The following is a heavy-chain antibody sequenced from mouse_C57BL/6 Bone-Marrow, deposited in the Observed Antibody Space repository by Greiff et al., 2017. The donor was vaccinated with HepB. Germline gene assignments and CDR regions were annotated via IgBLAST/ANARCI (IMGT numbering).Heavy chain of an antibody. CDR3: YGNYCDY. V-gene: IGHV1-59*01. CDR2: IDPSDSYT. Sequence: VQLQQPGAELVRPGTSVKLSCKASGYTFTSYWMHWVKQRPGQGLEWIGVIDPSDSYTNYNQKFKGKATLTVDTSSSTAYMQLSSLTSEDSAVYYCYGNYCDYWGQGTTLTVSS. D-gene: IGHD2-1*01. J-gene: IGHJ2*01. CDR1: GYTFTSYW.